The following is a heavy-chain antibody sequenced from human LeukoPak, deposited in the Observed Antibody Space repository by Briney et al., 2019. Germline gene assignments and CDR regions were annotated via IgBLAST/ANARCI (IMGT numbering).Heavy chain of an antibody. CDR1: GFTFSSYA. J-gene: IGHJ4*02. CDR3: AKRPAYLDS. Sequence: GSLRLSCAASGFTFSSYAMTWVRQAPGKGLEWVSAISGSGGSTFYADSVKGRFTISRDNSKNTLYLQMNSLGAEDTAVYYCAKRPAYLDSWGQGTLVTVSS. V-gene: IGHV3-23*01. CDR2: ISGSGGST.